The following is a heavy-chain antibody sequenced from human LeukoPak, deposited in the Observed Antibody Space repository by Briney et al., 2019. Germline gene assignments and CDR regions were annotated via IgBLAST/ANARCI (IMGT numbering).Heavy chain of an antibody. J-gene: IGHJ4*02. CDR1: GYIFSDYW. CDR3: ARVGAPGGLRPYHYYY. CDR2: IDPASGIT. V-gene: IGHV1-2*02. Sequence: APVKVSCKASGYIFSDYWIHWVRQAPGRGLEFLGWIDPASGITNQPQKFQGRITVTRDTPASTVYMDLAGLTTDDTALYYCARVGAPGGLRPYHYYYWGQGTLVTVSS. D-gene: IGHD3-16*01.